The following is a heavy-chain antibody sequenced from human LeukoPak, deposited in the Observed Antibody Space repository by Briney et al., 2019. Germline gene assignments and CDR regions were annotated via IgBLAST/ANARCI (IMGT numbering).Heavy chain of an antibody. V-gene: IGHV3-66*01. D-gene: IGHD6-19*01. CDR3: ARDIYSSGYPG. J-gene: IGHJ4*02. CDR2: IYSGGST. CDR1: GFTVSSNY. Sequence: GGSLRLSCAASGFTVSSNYMSWVRQAPGKGLEWVSVIYSGGSTYYADSVKGRFTISRDNSKNTLYLQMNSLRAEDTAVYYCARDIYSSGYPGWGQGTLVTVSS.